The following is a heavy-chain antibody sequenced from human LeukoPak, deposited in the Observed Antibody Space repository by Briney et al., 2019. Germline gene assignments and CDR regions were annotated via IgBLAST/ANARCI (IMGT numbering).Heavy chain of an antibody. D-gene: IGHD3-10*01. J-gene: IGHJ6*03. CDR1: GFTISRNY. CDR2: IYSGDST. Sequence: GGSLRLSCAVSGFTISRNYITWVRQAPGKGLEWVSVIYSGDSTSYADSVKGRFTISRDNSKDTVFLQMNSLRAEDTALYYCARDTRGIISFTTYYSYYYMDVWGKGTTVTVSS. CDR3: ARDTRGIISFTTYYSYYYMDV. V-gene: IGHV3-53*01.